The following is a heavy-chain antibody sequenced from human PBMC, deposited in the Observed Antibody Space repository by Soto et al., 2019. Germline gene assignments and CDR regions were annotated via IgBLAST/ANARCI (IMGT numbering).Heavy chain of an antibody. CDR1: AGSLSSDDW. V-gene: IGHV4-4*02. CDR2: IYHSGPR. D-gene: IGHD2-21*02. CDR3: ARSDCYGVCRGKWLDP. Sequence: QVQLQESGPGLVKPSGTLSLTCAVSAGSLSSDDWWTWARQTPGTGLEWIGDIYHSGPRNYNPSHMSRVTIAVDRAESQFSLRLDSVTAADTAVYYCARSDCYGVCRGKWLDPWGQGILVTVSS. J-gene: IGHJ5*02.